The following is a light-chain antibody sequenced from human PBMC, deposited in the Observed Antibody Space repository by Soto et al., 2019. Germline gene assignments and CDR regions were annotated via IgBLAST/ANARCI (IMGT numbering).Light chain of an antibody. CDR1: EDISSY. Sequence: IQLTQSPSSLSASVGDRVTFTCRASEDISSYLVWYQQKPGAAPKLLIYAASALHSGVPSRFSGSGSGTDFTLTISCLQSEDFATYYCQQYNRQWAFGQGTKVDIK. J-gene: IGKJ1*01. V-gene: IGKV1-9*01. CDR2: AAS. CDR3: QQYNRQWA.